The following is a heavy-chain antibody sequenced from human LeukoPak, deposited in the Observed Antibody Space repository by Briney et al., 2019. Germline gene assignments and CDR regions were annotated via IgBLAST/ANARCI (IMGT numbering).Heavy chain of an antibody. D-gene: IGHD5-12*01. CDR2: MNPNSGNT. CDR3: ARGGGGGYDDSGCYYYGMDV. J-gene: IGHJ6*02. CDR1: GYTFTSYD. Sequence: GASVKVSCKASGYTFTSYDINWVRQATGQGLEWMGWMNPNSGNTGYAQKLQGRVTMTRNTSISTAYMELSSLRSEDTAVYYCARGGGGGYDDSGCYYYGMDVWGQGTTVTVSS. V-gene: IGHV1-8*01.